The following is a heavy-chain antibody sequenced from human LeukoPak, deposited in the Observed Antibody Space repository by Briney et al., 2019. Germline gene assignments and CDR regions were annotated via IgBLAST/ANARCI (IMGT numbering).Heavy chain of an antibody. CDR1: GGTFSSYA. D-gene: IGHD5-24*01. Sequence: GASVKVSCKASGGTFSSYAISWVRQAPGQGLEWMGGIIPIFGTANYAQKFQGRVTITTDESTSTAYMELSSLRSEDTAVYYCASGSRRDGYRSGYWGQGTLVTVSS. CDR2: IIPIFGTA. V-gene: IGHV1-69*05. J-gene: IGHJ4*02. CDR3: ASGSRRDGYRSGY.